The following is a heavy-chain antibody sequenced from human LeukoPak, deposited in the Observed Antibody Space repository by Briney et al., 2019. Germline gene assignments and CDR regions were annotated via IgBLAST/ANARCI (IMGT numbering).Heavy chain of an antibody. CDR2: INHSGST. Sequence: SETLSLTCAVYGGSFSGYYWSWIRQPPGKGLEWIGEINHSGSTNYNPSLKSRVTISVDTSKNQFSLKLSSVTAADTAVYYCARAGNGYSSGWYNHWFDPWGQGTLVTVSS. V-gene: IGHV4-34*01. CDR1: GGSFSGYY. J-gene: IGHJ5*02. CDR3: ARAGNGYSSGWYNHWFDP. D-gene: IGHD6-19*01.